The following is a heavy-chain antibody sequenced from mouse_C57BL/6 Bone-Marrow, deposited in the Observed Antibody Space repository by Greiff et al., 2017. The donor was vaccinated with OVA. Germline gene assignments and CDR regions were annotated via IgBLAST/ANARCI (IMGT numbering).Heavy chain of an antibody. V-gene: IGHV5-6*01. Sequence: EVQLMESGGDLVKPGGSLKLSCAASGFTFSSYGMSWVRQTPDKRLEWVATISSGGSYTYYPDSVKGRFTISRDNAKNTLYLQMSSLKSEDTAMDYCASLITPGTWFAYWGQGTLVTVSA. CDR1: GFTFSSYG. CDR3: ASLITPGTWFAY. D-gene: IGHD1-1*01. CDR2: ISSGGSYT. J-gene: IGHJ3*01.